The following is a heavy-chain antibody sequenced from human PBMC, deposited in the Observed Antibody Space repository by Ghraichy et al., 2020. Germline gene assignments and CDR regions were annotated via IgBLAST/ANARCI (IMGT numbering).Heavy chain of an antibody. Sequence: ASVKVSCKASGYTFTSYAMNWVRQAPGQGLEWMGWINTNTGNPTYAQGFTGRFVFSLDTSVSTAYLQISSLKAEDTAVYYCARNPRLEDIVPAAPDYWGQGTLVTVSS. CDR3: ARNPRLEDIVPAAPDY. CDR1: GYTFTSYA. V-gene: IGHV7-4-1*02. J-gene: IGHJ4*02. D-gene: IGHD2-8*01. CDR2: INTNTGNP.